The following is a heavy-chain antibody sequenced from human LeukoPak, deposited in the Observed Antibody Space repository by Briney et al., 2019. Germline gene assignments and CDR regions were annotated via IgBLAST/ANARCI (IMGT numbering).Heavy chain of an antibody. V-gene: IGHV4-59*06. CDR2: IYYSGST. J-gene: IGHJ6*02. D-gene: IGHD3-22*01. CDR1: GGSISSYY. CDR3: ARGNAGYYYDSSGYFYYGMDV. Sequence: SETLSLTCTVSGGSISSYYWSWIRQHPGKGLEWIGYIYYSGSTYYNPSLKSRVTISVDTSKNQSSLKLSSVTAADTAVYYCARGNAGYYYDSSGYFYYGMDVWGQGTTVTVSS.